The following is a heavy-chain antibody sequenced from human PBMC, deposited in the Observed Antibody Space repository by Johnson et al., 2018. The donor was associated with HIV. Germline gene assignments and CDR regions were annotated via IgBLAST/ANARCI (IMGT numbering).Heavy chain of an antibody. CDR2: LYSGGNT. CDR1: GFSVSSNY. J-gene: IGHJ3*02. V-gene: IGHV3-66*01. Sequence: VQLVESGGGTVQPGGSLRLSCAASGFSVSSNYMSWVRQAPGKGLEWVSVLYSGGNTYYADSVKGRFNISRDNSKNTLYLQMNSLRAEDTAVYYCARVAPAQDAFDIWGQGTMVTVSS. D-gene: IGHD2-2*01. CDR3: ARVAPAQDAFDI.